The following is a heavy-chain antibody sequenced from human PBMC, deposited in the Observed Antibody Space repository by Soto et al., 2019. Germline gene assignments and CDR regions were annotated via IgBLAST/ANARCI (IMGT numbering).Heavy chain of an antibody. D-gene: IGHD3-9*01. Sequence: ASVKVSCKASGYTFTSYYMHWVRQAPGQGLEWMGIINPSGGSTSYAQKFQGRVTMTRDTSTSTVYMELSSLRSEDTAVYYCARDLKATYDILTGYHYYYYYGMDVWGQGTTVTVS. CDR2: INPSGGST. CDR3: ARDLKATYDILTGYHYYYYYGMDV. V-gene: IGHV1-46*01. CDR1: GYTFTSYY. J-gene: IGHJ6*02.